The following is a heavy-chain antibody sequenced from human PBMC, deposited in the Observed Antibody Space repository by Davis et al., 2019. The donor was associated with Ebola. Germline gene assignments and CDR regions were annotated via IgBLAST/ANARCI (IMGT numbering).Heavy chain of an antibody. CDR1: GFTFSTYE. J-gene: IGHJ5*02. V-gene: IGHV3-48*03. Sequence: GGSLRLSCAASGFTFSTYEMNWVRQAPGKGLEWVSYISSSGSTIYYAESVKGRFTISRDNSKNTLYLQMNSLRAEDTAVYYCAKPSRITMIVGGWFDPWGQGTLVTVSS. D-gene: IGHD3-22*01. CDR3: AKPSRITMIVGGWFDP. CDR2: ISSSGSTI.